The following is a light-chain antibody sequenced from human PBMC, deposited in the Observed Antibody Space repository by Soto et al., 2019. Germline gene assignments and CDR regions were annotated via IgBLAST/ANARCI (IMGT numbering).Light chain of an antibody. V-gene: IGLV2-14*01. J-gene: IGLJ2*01. CDR2: DVS. CDR1: SSDVGGYDY. CDR3: SSHRSDITVV. Sequence: QSALTQPASVSGSPGQSITISCTGTSSDVGGYDYVSWYQHHPGKAPKLLIFDVSNRPSGVSNRFSGSKSGNTASLTISGLQAEDEADYYCSSHRSDITVVFGGGTKVTVL.